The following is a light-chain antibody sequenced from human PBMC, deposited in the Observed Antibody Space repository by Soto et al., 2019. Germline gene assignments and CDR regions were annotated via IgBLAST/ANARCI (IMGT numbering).Light chain of an antibody. J-gene: IGKJ1*01. CDR1: QRVLYSSNNKNY. Sequence: ILVTQSPDSMAVSLGERATINCKSSQRVLYSSNNKNYLAWYQQKPGQPPKALIYWASTRESGVPDRFSGSGSGTDFTLTISSLQAEDVAVYYCQQYYTTPWTFGQGTKVDIK. V-gene: IGKV4-1*01. CDR3: QQYYTTPWT. CDR2: WAS.